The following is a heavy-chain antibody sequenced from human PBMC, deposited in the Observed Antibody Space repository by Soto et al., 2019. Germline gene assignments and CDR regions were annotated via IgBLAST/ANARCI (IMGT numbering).Heavy chain of an antibody. D-gene: IGHD6-13*01. CDR3: ARAPEAAAGQTVGWFDP. V-gene: IGHV3-30-3*01. J-gene: IGHJ5*02. CDR1: GFTFSSYA. Sequence: GGSLRLSCAASGFTFSSYAMHWVRQAPGKGLEWVAVISYDGSNKYYADSVKGRFTISRDNSKNTLYLQMNSLRAEDTAVYYCARAPEAAAGQTVGWFDPWGQGTLVTVSS. CDR2: ISYDGSNK.